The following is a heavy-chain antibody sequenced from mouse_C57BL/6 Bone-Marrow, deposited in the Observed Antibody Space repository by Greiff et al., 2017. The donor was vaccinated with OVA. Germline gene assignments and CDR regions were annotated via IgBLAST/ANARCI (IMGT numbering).Heavy chain of an antibody. V-gene: IGHV5-4*03. CDR2: ISDGGSYT. CDR1: GFTFSSYA. CDR3: ARRGYPYYFDY. J-gene: IGHJ2*01. Sequence: EVKVVESGGGLVKPGGSLKLSCAASGFTFSSYAMSWVRQTPEKRLEWVATISDGGSYTYYPDNVKGRFTISRDNAKNNLYLQMSHLKSEDTAMYYCARRGYPYYFDYWGQGTTLTVSS.